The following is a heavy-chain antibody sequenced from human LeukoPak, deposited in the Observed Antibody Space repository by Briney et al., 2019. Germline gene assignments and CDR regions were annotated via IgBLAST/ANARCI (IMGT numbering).Heavy chain of an antibody. CDR1: GGSISSGGYY. CDR3: ARFDYSNYVLFDH. CDR2: IYYSGST. V-gene: IGHV4-31*03. Sequence: PSQTLSLTCTVSGGSISSGGYYWSWIRQHPGKGLEWIGYIYYSGSTYYNPSLKSRVTISVDTSKNQFSLKLSSVTAADTAVYYCARFDYSNYVLFDHWGQGTLVTVSS. J-gene: IGHJ4*02. D-gene: IGHD4-11*01.